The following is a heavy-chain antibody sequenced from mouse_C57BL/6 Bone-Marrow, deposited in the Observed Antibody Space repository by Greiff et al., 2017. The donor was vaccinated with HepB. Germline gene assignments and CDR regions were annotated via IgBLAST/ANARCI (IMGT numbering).Heavy chain of an antibody. CDR2: IDPEDGET. J-gene: IGHJ1*03. CDR3: ARLYSPPHWYFDV. Sequence: EVQLQQSGAELVKPGASVKLSCTASGFNIKDYYMHWVKQRTEQGLEWIGRIDPEDGETKYAPKFPGKATITADTSANTAYLQLSSLTSEDTAVYYCARLYSPPHWYFDVWGTGTTVTVSS. V-gene: IGHV14-2*01. CDR1: GFNIKDYY.